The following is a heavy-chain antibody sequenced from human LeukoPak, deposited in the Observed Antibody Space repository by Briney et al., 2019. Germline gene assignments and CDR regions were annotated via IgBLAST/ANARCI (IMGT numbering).Heavy chain of an antibody. CDR3: ARVVRSRAFFDY. Sequence: SQTLSLTCAVSVGSLSSGGYSWSWIRQPPGKGLEWIGYIYHSGSTYYNPSLKSRVTISVDRSKNQFSLKLSSVTAADTAVYYCARVVRSRAFFDYWGQGTLVTVSS. D-gene: IGHD3-10*01. CDR2: IYHSGST. V-gene: IGHV4-30-2*01. CDR1: VGSLSSGGYS. J-gene: IGHJ4*02.